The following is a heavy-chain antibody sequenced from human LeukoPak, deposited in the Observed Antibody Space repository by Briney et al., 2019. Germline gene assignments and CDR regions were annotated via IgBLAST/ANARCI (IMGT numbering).Heavy chain of an antibody. CDR2: IYTSGST. V-gene: IGHV4-4*07. Sequence: SETLSLTCTVSGGSISSYYWSWIRQPAGKGLEWIGRIYTSGSTNYNPSLKSRVTMSVDTSKNQFSLKLSSVTAADTAVYYCAREGPIVVVTGLKRGGFDIWGQGTMVTVSS. CDR1: GGSISSYY. D-gene: IGHD3-22*01. CDR3: AREGPIVVVTGLKRGGFDI. J-gene: IGHJ3*02.